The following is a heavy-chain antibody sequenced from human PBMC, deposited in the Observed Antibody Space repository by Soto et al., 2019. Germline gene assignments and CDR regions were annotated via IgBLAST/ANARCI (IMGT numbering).Heavy chain of an antibody. CDR2: IYYSGST. Sequence: PSETLSLTCTVSGGSISSYYWSWIRQPPGKGLEWIGYIYYSGSTNYNPSLKRRVTISVDTSKNQFSLKLSSVTAADTAVYSCARGGWLQSPLDYWVQGTLVTVSS. CDR3: ARGGWLQSPLDY. V-gene: IGHV4-59*01. D-gene: IGHD5-12*01. CDR1: GGSISSYY. J-gene: IGHJ4*02.